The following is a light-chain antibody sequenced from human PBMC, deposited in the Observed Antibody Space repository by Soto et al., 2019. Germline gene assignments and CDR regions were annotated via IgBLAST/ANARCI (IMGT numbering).Light chain of an antibody. CDR3: QQYGTSPFT. CDR1: QSVSSYF. J-gene: IGKJ4*01. CDR2: GAS. V-gene: IGKV3-20*01. Sequence: EIVLTQSPGTLSLSPGERATLSCRASQSVSSYFLGWYQQKPGQAPRLLIFGASNRATRIPDRFSGSGSGTDFTLPISRLEPEDFAVYYCQQYGTSPFTFGGGTKVEIK.